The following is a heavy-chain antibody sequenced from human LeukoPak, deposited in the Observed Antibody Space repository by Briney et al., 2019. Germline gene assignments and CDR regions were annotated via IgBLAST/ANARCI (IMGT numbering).Heavy chain of an antibody. D-gene: IGHD3-10*01. V-gene: IGHV3-33*01. CDR2: IWYDGSNK. CDR3: ARGYYGSGPSESWFDP. J-gene: IGHJ5*02. CDR1: GFTFSSYG. Sequence: GGCLRLSCAASGFTFSSYGMHWVRQAPGKGLEWVAVIWYDGSNKYYADSVKGRFTISRDNAKNSLYLQMNSLRDEDTAVYYCARGYYGSGPSESWFDPWGQGTLVTVSS.